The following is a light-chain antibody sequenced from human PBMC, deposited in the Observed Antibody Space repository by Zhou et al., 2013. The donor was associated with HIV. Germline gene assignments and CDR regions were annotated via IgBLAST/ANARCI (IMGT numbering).Light chain of an antibody. CDR1: SSNIGAGYD. CDR3: QVWDSDSDLVV. J-gene: IGLJ2*01. Sequence: QSVLTQPPSVSGAPGQRVTISCTGSSSNIGAGYDVHWYQHLPGTAPKILIYGTSNRPSGVPDRFSGSKSGNTATLTINSVDAGDEADYYCQVWDSDSDLVVFGGGTKLTVL. V-gene: IGLV1-40*01. CDR2: GTS.